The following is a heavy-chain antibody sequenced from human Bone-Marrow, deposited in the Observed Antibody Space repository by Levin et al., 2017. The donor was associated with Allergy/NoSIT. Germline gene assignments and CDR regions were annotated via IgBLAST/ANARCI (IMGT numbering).Heavy chain of an antibody. CDR1: GFTFRNYA. J-gene: IGHJ4*02. Sequence: GGSLKISCAVSGFTFRNYAMHWVRQAPGRGLEWVAFISLDGNTQYYADSVKGRFTVSRDNSNNTLHLQMNSLRVEDTAIYYCAKDTYTCSGGSCYFFDYWGQGALVTVSS. D-gene: IGHD2-15*01. CDR2: ISLDGNTQ. V-gene: IGHV3-30*18. CDR3: AKDTYTCSGGSCYFFDY.